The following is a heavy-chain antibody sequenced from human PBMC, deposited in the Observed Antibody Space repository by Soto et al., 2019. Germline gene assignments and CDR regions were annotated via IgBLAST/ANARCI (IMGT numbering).Heavy chain of an antibody. V-gene: IGHV1-3*01. CDR3: ARAGGDCSTTNCYMIDY. J-gene: IGHJ4*02. CDR1: GYTFTTYA. D-gene: IGHD2-2*02. CDR2: INAGNGKT. Sequence: ASVKVSCKASGYTFTTYAMHWVRQAPGQRLEWMGWINAGNGKTKYSQKFQGRVTITRDTSATTVYMELSSLRSEDTAVYYCARAGGDCSTTNCYMIDYWGQGTLVTVSS.